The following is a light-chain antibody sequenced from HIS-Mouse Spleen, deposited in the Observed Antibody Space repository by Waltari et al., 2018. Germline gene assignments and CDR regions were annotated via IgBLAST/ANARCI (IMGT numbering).Light chain of an antibody. J-gene: IGKJ3*01. CDR3: QQYGSSFT. CDR1: QSVSSSY. Sequence: EIVMTQSPGTLSLSPGERATLPCRASQSVSSSYLAGYQQKPGQAPRLLIYGASRRATDIPDRFSGSGSGTDFTLTISRLEPEDFAVYYCQQYGSSFTFGPGTKVDIK. V-gene: IGKV3-20*01. CDR2: GAS.